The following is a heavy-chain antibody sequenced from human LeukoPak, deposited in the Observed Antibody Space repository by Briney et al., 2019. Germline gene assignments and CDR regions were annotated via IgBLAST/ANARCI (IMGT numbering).Heavy chain of an antibody. CDR2: VHYSGST. CDR3: ARHYKSTRTTVFDC. J-gene: IGHJ4*02. Sequence: SETLSLTCTVSGGSISPYYWTWSRQPPGKGLEWIGYVHYSGSTKYNPSLKSRVTISVDTSKNQFSLRLSSVSAADTAVYYCARHYKSTRTTVFDCWGQGTLVTVSS. CDR1: GGSISPYY. D-gene: IGHD4-11*01. V-gene: IGHV4-59*08.